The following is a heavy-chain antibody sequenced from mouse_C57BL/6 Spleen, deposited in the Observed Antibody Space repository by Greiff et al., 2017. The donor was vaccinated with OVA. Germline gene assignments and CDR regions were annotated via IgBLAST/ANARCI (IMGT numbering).Heavy chain of an antibody. Sequence: QVQLKESGPELVKPGASVKISCKASGYAFSSSWMNWVKQRPGKGLEWIGRIYPGDGDTNYNGKFKGKATLTADKSSSTAYMQLSSLTSEDSAVYFCARIGDYDSYFDYWGQGTTLTVSS. D-gene: IGHD2-4*01. V-gene: IGHV1-82*01. CDR2: IYPGDGDT. J-gene: IGHJ2*01. CDR1: GYAFSSSW. CDR3: ARIGDYDSYFDY.